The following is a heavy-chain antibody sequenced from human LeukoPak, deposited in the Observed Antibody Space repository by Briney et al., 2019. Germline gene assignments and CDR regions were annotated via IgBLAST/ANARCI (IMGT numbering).Heavy chain of an antibody. CDR3: ARGPPTDYYDSSGFYYVFDY. CDR1: GGSFSGYY. J-gene: IGHJ4*02. Sequence: KPSETLSLTCAVYGGSFSGYYWSWIRQPPGKGLEWIGENNHSGSTNYNPSLKSRVTISVDTSKNQFSLKLSSVTAADTAVYFCARGPPTDYYDSSGFYYVFDYWGQGTLVTVSS. V-gene: IGHV4-34*01. D-gene: IGHD3-22*01. CDR2: NNHSGST.